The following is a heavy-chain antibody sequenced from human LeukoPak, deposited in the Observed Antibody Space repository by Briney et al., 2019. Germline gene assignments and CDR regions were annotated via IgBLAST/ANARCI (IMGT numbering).Heavy chain of an antibody. CDR1: GGSISSGGYY. V-gene: IGHV4-31*03. D-gene: IGHD3-22*01. CDR2: IYYSGST. Sequence: SETLSLTCTVSGGSISSGGYYWSWIRQHPGKGLEWIGYIYYSGSTYYNPSLKSRVTISVDTSKNQFPLKLSSVTAADTAVYYCVRYYDSSGYYSHFDYWGQGTLVTVSS. CDR3: VRYYDSSGYYSHFDY. J-gene: IGHJ4*02.